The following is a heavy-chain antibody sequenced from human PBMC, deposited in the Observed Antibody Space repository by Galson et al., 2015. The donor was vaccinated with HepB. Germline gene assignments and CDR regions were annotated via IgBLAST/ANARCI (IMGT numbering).Heavy chain of an antibody. CDR1: GFSLSTSGMR. CDR3: ARIGQGSGDILTGYYQD. Sequence: PALVKPTQTLTLTCTFSGFSLSTSGMRVSWIRQPPGKALEWLARIGWGDDKYYSTSLKTRLTISKDTSKNQVVLTMTNMDPVDTATYYCARIGQGSGDILTGYYQDWGQGTLVTVSS. CDR2: IGWGDDK. J-gene: IGHJ4*02. V-gene: IGHV2-70*04. D-gene: IGHD3-9*01.